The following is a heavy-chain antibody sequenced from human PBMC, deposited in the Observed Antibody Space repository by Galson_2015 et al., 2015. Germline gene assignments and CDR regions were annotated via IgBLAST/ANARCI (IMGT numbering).Heavy chain of an antibody. V-gene: IGHV3-48*02. CDR1: GFTFSSYS. J-gene: IGHJ4*02. Sequence: SLRLSCAASGFTFSSYSMNWVRQAPGKGLEWVSYISSSSSSIYYADSVKGRFTISRDNAKNSLYLQMNSLRDEDTAVYYCARERVWRDYGDYGFDYWGQGTLVTVSS. CDR2: ISSSSSSI. CDR3: ARERVWRDYGDYGFDY. D-gene: IGHD4-17*01.